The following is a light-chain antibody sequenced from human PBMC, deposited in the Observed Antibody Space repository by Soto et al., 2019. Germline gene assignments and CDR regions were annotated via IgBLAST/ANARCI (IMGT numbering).Light chain of an antibody. CDR3: QQRNSYPRT. J-gene: IGKJ2*01. Sequence: IQMTQSTSALSASVRDRVIVTCRASQSISSWLAWYQQKNGKAPKLLIYDASRLQSVVQSRVIVISSGTEFTLILSSLQPDDLSTYYGQQRNSYPRTCGQGTKVDNK. CDR2: DAS. V-gene: IGKV1-5*01. CDR1: QSISSW.